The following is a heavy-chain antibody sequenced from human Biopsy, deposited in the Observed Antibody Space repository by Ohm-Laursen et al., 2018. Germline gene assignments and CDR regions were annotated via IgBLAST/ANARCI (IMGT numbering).Heavy chain of an antibody. D-gene: IGHD6-13*01. CDR2: MNQDGSEE. CDR3: ARGPSGTAAGRFAY. Sequence: SLRLSCAASGFIFSRYWMNWVRQTPEKGLEWVANMNQDGSEEHYVDSVKGRFTISRDNSKSSLYLQMNSLRDEDTAVYYCARGPSGTAAGRFAYWGQGTLVTVSS. V-gene: IGHV3-7*04. CDR1: GFIFSRYW. J-gene: IGHJ4*02.